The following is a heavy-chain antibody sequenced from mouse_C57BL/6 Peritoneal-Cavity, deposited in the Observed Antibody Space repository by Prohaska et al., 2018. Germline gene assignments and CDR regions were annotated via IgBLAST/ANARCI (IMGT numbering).Heavy chain of an antibody. D-gene: IGHD2-5*01. Sequence: EVKLLQSGGGLVQTGGCLKLSCAASGIDFSRYWMSWVRRAPGKGLEWIGEINPDSSTINYAPSLKDTFIISRDNAKNTLYLQMSKVRSEDTALYYCASSNSYAMDYWGQGTSVTVSS. CDR3: ASSNSYAMDY. V-gene: IGHV4-1*01. CDR1: GIDFSRYW. J-gene: IGHJ4*01. CDR2: INPDSSTI.